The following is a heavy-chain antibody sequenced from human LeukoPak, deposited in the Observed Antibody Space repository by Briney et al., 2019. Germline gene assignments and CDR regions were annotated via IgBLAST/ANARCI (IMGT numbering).Heavy chain of an antibody. CDR1: GYTFTSYA. Sequence: ASVKVSSRASGYTFTSYAMNWVGQAPGQGVEGMGWINTNTGNQTYAQGFTGGFVFSLDTSVSTAYLQISSLKAEDTAVYYCARDWVSSSLLEAYYFDYWGQGTLVTVPS. CDR3: ARDWVSSSLLEAYYFDY. D-gene: IGHD6-13*01. V-gene: IGHV7-4-1*02. J-gene: IGHJ4*02. CDR2: INTNTGNQ.